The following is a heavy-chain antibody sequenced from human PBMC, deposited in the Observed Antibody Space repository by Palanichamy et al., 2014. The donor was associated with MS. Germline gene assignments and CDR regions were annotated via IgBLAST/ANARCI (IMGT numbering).Heavy chain of an antibody. J-gene: IGHJ3*02. Sequence: RLSCAAAGFAFRSYAMNWVRQAPGKGLEWVSGLTGSGTDTYYADSVKGRFTISRDNSKNTVYLQMDSLRAEDTALYYCARDHPYSSGWSGSVEDAFDIWGQGTMVTVSS. D-gene: IGHD6-19*01. CDR2: LTGSGTDT. V-gene: IGHV3-23*01. CDR1: GFAFRSYA. CDR3: ARDHPYSSGWSGSVEDAFDI.